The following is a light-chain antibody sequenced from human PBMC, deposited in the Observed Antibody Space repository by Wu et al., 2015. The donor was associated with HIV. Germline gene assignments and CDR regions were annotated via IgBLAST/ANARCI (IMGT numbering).Light chain of an antibody. CDR2: GAS. CDR3: HQYVNSPLT. V-gene: IGKV3-20*01. Sequence: VLTQSPGTLSLSPGEGATLSCRVSESVSGYLAWYQQRPGQPPTLLIYGASSRAVGIPDRFSGSGSGTDFSLTIRRLEPEDFAVYYCHQYVNSPLTFGGGTKVEIK. J-gene: IGKJ4*01. CDR1: ESVSGY.